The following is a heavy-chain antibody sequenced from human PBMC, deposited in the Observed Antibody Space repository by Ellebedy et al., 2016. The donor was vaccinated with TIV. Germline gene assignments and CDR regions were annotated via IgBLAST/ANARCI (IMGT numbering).Heavy chain of an antibody. CDR1: GYTFTSYA. D-gene: IGHD3-9*01. CDR3: AREAYFDWLLGY. Sequence: ASVKVSCXASGYTFTSYAMHWVRQAPGQRLEWMGWINAGNGNTKYSQKFQGRVTITRDTSASTAYMELSSLRSEDTAVYYCAREAYFDWLLGYWGQGTLVTVSS. J-gene: IGHJ4*02. CDR2: INAGNGNT. V-gene: IGHV1-3*01.